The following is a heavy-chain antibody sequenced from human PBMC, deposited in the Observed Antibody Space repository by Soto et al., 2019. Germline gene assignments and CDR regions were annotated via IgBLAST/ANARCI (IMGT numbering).Heavy chain of an antibody. CDR3: AHHDWDSDLRYFDY. CDR2: ISGGGGFT. V-gene: IGHV3-23*01. Sequence: EEQLLESGGGLVQPGGSLRLSCAASGFTFSSDPFSRDAMSWVRQAPGKGLEWVSAISGGGGFTDYADSVKGRFTISRDNSKNTVYLQMNSLRAEDTAVYYCAHHDWDSDLRYFDYWGQGTLVTVSS. J-gene: IGHJ4*02. D-gene: IGHD3-9*01. CDR1: GFTFSSDPFSRDA.